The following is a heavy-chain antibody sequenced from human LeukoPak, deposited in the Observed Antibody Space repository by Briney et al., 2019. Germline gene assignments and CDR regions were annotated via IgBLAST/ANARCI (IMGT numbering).Heavy chain of an antibody. CDR2: INPGDSDT. CDR3: ARLVFAAATISPFDY. V-gene: IGHV5-51*01. D-gene: IGHD6-13*01. Sequence: GESLKISCKGSGYSFTSYWIGWVRQMPGKGLEWMGIINPGDSDTRYSPSFQGQVTISADKSISTAYLQWSSLKASDTAMYYCARLVFAAATISPFDYWGQGTLVTVSS. CDR1: GYSFTSYW. J-gene: IGHJ4*02.